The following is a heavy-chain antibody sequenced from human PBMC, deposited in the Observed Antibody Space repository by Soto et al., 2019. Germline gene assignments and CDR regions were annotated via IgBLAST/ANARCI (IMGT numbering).Heavy chain of an antibody. V-gene: IGHV1-69*01. J-gene: IGHJ6*02. CDR1: GGPLISYA. D-gene: IGHD1-1*01. Sequence: WXSVKVACKASGGPLISYAIIWGRQAPGQGLEWMGGIIPIFGTANYAQKFQGRVTITAGESTSTAYMELSSLRSEDTAVYYCARVIAWNPYYYYYGMDVWGQRTTVTVSS. CDR2: IIPIFGTA. CDR3: ARVIAWNPYYYYYGMDV.